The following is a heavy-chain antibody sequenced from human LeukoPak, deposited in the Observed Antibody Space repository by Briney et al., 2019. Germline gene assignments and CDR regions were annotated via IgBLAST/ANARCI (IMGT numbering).Heavy chain of an antibody. Sequence: GASVKVSCKASGYTFTGYYMHWVRQAPGQGLEWMGWINPNSGGTNYAQKFQGRVTMTRDMSTSTVYMELSSLRSEDTAVYYCARGEHDYGDYHDAFDIWGQGTMVTVSS. J-gene: IGHJ3*02. D-gene: IGHD4-17*01. V-gene: IGHV1-2*02. CDR1: GYTFTGYY. CDR3: ARGEHDYGDYHDAFDI. CDR2: INPNSGGT.